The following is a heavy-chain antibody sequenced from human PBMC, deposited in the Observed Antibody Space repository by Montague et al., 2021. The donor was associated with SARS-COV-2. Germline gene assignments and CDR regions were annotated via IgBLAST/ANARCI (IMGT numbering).Heavy chain of an antibody. V-gene: IGHV4-4*07. Sequence: SETLSLTCTVSGGSISTHFWNWIRQPAGKGLEWIGRIYASGSTHYNPSLRSRLTVSVDTSKNQFSLRLTSVTAADTAVYYCARGTVGGFWIGNYFDYWGQGTLVTVSS. CDR2: IYASGST. J-gene: IGHJ4*02. D-gene: IGHD3-3*01. CDR3: ARGTVGGFWIGNYFDY. CDR1: GGSISTHF.